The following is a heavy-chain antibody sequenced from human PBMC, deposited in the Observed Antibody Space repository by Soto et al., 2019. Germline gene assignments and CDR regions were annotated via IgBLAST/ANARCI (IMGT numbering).Heavy chain of an antibody. D-gene: IGHD1-26*01. CDR2: SRNKANSYST. J-gene: IGHJ4*02. CDR3: ARFSGSYTRGLDY. Sequence: EVQLVESGGGLVQPGGSLRLSCAASGFTFSDHYMDWVRQAPGKGLEWVGRSRNKANSYSTEYAASVKGRFTISRDESKNSLYLQMTSLKTADTAVYYCARFSGSYTRGLDYWGQGTLVTVSS. V-gene: IGHV3-72*01. CDR1: GFTFSDHY.